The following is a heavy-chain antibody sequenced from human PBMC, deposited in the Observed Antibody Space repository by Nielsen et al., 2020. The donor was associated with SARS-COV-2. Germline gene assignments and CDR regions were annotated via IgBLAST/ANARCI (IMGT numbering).Heavy chain of an antibody. Sequence: SETLSFTCIVSGDSISSGGYYWTWIRQYPGKGLEWIGYIYNRGTTYYNPSLKSRITISVDTSKNQFSLKLRSVTAADTALYYCTREAGYSGYEDWGLGTLVTVSS. CDR3: TREAGYSGYED. V-gene: IGHV4-31*03. CDR2: IYNRGTT. J-gene: IGHJ4*02. CDR1: GDSISSGGYY. D-gene: IGHD5-12*01.